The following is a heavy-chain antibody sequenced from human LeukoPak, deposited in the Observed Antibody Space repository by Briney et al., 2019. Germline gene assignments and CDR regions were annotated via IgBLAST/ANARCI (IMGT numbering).Heavy chain of an antibody. CDR3: ARDHTYCSSSDCYIDY. D-gene: IGHD2-2*02. CDR2: IWYDGSNK. J-gene: IGHJ4*02. Sequence: GGSLRLSCAASGFTFSSYGMHWVRQAPGKGLEWVAVIWYDGSNKYYADSVKGRFTISRDNSKNTLYLQMNSLRAEDTAVYYCARDHTYCSSSDCYIDYWGQGTLVTVSS. CDR1: GFTFSSYG. V-gene: IGHV3-33*01.